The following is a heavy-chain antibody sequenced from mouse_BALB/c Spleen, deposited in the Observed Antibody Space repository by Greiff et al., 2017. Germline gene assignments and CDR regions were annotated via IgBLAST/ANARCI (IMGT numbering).Heavy chain of an antibody. Sequence: EVKVVESGGGLVKPGGSLKLSCAASGFTFSSYAMSWVRQTPEKRLEWVASISSGGSTYYPDSVKGRFTISRDNARNILYLQMSSLRSEDTAMYYCARGGDYDVFYAMDYWGQGTSVTVSS. CDR2: ISSGGST. CDR1: GFTFSSYA. CDR3: ARGGDYDVFYAMDY. V-gene: IGHV5-6-5*01. J-gene: IGHJ4*01. D-gene: IGHD2-4*01.